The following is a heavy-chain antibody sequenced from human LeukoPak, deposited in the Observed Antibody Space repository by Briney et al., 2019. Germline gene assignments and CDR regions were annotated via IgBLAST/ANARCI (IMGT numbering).Heavy chain of an antibody. CDR2: ISSSSSYI. D-gene: IGHD1-26*01. V-gene: IGHV3-21*01. Sequence: GGSLRLSCAASGFTFSSYSMNWVRQAPGKGLEWVSSISSSSSYIYYADSVKGRLAISRDNAKNSLYLQMNSLRAEDTAVYYCARGGRGSYHFDYWGQGTLVTVSS. J-gene: IGHJ4*02. CDR1: GFTFSSYS. CDR3: ARGGRGSYHFDY.